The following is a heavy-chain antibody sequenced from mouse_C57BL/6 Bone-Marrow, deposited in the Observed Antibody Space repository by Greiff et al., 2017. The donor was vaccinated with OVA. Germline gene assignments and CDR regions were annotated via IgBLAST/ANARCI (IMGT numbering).Heavy chain of an antibody. CDR2: IDPSDSYT. CDR1: GYTFTSYW. V-gene: IGHV1-69*01. J-gene: IGHJ2*01. Sequence: VQLQQSGAELVMPGASVKLSCKASGYTFTSYWMHWVKQRPGQGLEWIGEIDPSDSYTNYNQKFKGKSTLTLDKSSSTAYMQLSSLTSEDSAVYYCAREDYGSSYLDYWGQGTTLTVSS. D-gene: IGHD1-1*01. CDR3: AREDYGSSYLDY.